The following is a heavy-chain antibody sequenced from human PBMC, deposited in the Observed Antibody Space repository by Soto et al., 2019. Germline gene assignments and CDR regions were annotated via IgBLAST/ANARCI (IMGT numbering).Heavy chain of an antibody. J-gene: IGHJ6*02. D-gene: IGHD3-9*01. Sequence: GGSLRRSCAASGFTFSSYSMNWVRQAPGKGLEWVSSISSSSSYIYYADSVKGRFTISRDNAKNSLYLQMNSLRAEDTAVYYCAREDYDILTGYRYYYGMDVWGQGTTVTVSS. CDR2: ISSSSSYI. V-gene: IGHV3-21*01. CDR3: AREDYDILTGYRYYYGMDV. CDR1: GFTFSSYS.